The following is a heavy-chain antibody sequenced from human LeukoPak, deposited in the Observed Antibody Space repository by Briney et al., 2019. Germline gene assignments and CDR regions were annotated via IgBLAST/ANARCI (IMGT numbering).Heavy chain of an antibody. CDR1: GFRFDDHG. CDR3: ARAGNFRFDY. Sequence: GGSLRLSRAASGFRFDDHGMSWVRQAPGKGLEWVSGINWNGGSTGYGDSVKGRFTISRDNAKNTLYLQMNSLRAEDTAVYYCARAGNFRFDYWGQGTLVTVSS. V-gene: IGHV3-20*04. CDR2: INWNGGST. J-gene: IGHJ4*02.